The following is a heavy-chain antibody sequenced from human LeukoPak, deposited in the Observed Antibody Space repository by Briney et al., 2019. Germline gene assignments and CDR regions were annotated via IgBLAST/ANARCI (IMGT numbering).Heavy chain of an antibody. Sequence: GASVKVSCKASGYTFTNYDINWVRQATGQGLEWMGWMNPNSGNTGYAQKFQGRVTMTRDMSTSTVYMELSSLRSEDTAVYYCARDRLPRYCSGGSCQNKASTFDYWGQGTLVTVSS. D-gene: IGHD2-15*01. CDR3: ARDRLPRYCSGGSCQNKASTFDY. V-gene: IGHV1-8*02. CDR2: MNPNSGNT. J-gene: IGHJ4*02. CDR1: GYTFTNYD.